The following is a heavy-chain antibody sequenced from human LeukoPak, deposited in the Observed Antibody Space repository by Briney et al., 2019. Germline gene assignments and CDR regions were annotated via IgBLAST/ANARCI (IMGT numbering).Heavy chain of an antibody. CDR2: FYHSGST. CDR3: ARVRGIKRRLGYYFDY. Sequence: PSETLSLTCTVSGYSISSGYYWGWIRQPPGKGLEWIGSFYHSGSTYYNPSLKSRVTISVDTSKNQFSLKLSSVTAADTAVYYCARVRGIKRRLGYYFDYWGQGTLVTVSS. D-gene: IGHD3-16*01. J-gene: IGHJ4*02. CDR1: GYSISSGYY. V-gene: IGHV4-38-2*02.